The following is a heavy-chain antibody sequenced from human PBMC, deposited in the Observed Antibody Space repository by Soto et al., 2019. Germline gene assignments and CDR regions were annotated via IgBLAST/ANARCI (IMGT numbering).Heavy chain of an antibody. J-gene: IGHJ4*02. CDR3: ARDMGLLYHYDILTGSDFDY. CDR1: GYTFSSYG. D-gene: IGHD3-9*01. CDR2: INPSGGST. Sequence: ASVKVSCKASGYTFSSYGINWVRQAPGQGLEWMGIINPSGGSTSYAQKFQGRVTMTRDTSTSTVYMELSSLRSEDTAVYYCARDMGLLYHYDILTGSDFDYWGQGTLVTVSS. V-gene: IGHV1-46*03.